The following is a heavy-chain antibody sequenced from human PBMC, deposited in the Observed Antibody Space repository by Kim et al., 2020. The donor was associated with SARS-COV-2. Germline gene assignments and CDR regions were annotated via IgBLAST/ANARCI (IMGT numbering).Heavy chain of an antibody. J-gene: IGHJ5*02. CDR3: ARESTMIVVGSWFDP. D-gene: IGHD3-22*01. V-gene: IGHV3-30*04. Sequence: ESVKGRVTISRDNSKNTLYLQMNSQRAEDTAVYYCARESTMIVVGSWFDPWGQGTLVTVSS.